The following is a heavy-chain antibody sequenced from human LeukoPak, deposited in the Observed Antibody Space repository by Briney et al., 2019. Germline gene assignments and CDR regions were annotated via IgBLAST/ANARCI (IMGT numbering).Heavy chain of an antibody. J-gene: IGHJ4*02. CDR2: IRYDGSKT. CDR3: AREGVGVTTPVLYYFDY. D-gene: IGHD1-26*01. CDR1: GFTFSTYG. Sequence: GGSLRLSCAASGFTFSTYGIHWARQAPGKGLEWVAFIRYDGSKTHYADSVKGRFTISRDNSKNTLYLQMNSLRAEDTAVYYCAREGVGVTTPVLYYFDYWGQGTLVTVSS. V-gene: IGHV3-30*02.